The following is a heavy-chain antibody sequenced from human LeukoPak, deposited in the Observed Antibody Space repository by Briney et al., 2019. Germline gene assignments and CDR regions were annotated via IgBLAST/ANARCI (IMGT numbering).Heavy chain of an antibody. CDR3: AKDQSRVGASDPFDY. J-gene: IGHJ4*02. CDR2: ISGTGGST. V-gene: IGHV3-23*01. D-gene: IGHD1-26*01. Sequence: GGSLRLSCAASGFTFSSFAVTWIRQAPGKGLEWVSGISGTGGSTYCADSVKGRFTISRENSINTVFLEMNSLRAEDTAIYYCAKDQSRVGASDPFDYWGQGILVTVSS. CDR1: GFTFSSFA.